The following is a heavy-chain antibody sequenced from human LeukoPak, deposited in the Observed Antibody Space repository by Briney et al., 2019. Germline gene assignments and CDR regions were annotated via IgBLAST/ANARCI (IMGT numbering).Heavy chain of an antibody. CDR1: GFTVNSNY. J-gene: IGHJ4*02. D-gene: IGHD6-19*01. Sequence: GGSLRLSCAASGFTVNSNYMTWVRQAPGKGLEWVSVIYSVGSTYCADSVRGRFTISRDNSKNTLYLQMNSLGAEDTAIYYCARNPSYSSSLYSGQGTLVTVSS. CDR3: ARNPSYSSSLY. V-gene: IGHV3-66*02. CDR2: IYSVGST.